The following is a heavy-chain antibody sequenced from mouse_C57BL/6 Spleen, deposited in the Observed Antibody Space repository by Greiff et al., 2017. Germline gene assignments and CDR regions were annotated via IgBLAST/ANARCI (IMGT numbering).Heavy chain of an antibody. Sequence: QVQLQQPGAELVRPGSSVKLSCKASGYTFTSYWMDWVKQRPGQGLEWIGNIYPSDSETHYNQKFKDKATLTVDKSSSTAYMQLSSLTSEYSAVYYCAIDSSGPYAMDYWGQGTSVTVSS. V-gene: IGHV1-61*01. CDR2: IYPSDSET. J-gene: IGHJ4*01. D-gene: IGHD3-2*02. CDR3: AIDSSGPYAMDY. CDR1: GYTFTSYW.